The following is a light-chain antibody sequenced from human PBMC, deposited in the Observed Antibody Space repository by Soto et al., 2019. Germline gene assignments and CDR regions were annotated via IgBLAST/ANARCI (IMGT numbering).Light chain of an antibody. V-gene: IGLV1-51*02. J-gene: IGLJ1*01. CDR3: GTWDSSLIAL. CDR2: ENS. Sequence: QSVLTQPPSVSAAPGQKVTISCSGNSSNIGSNDVSWYQQLPGKAPKLLIYENSQRPSGIPDRFSGSKSGTAATLGITGRQTGDEADYYCGTWDSSLIALFGTGTKLTVL. CDR1: SSNIGSND.